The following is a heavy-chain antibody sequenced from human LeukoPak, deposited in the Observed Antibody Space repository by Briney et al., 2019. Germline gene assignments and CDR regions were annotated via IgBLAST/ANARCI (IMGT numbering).Heavy chain of an antibody. Sequence: PGGSLRLSCAASGFTFSSYAMSWFRQAPGKGLEWVSAISGSGGSTYYADSVKGRFTISRDNSKNTLYLQMNSLRAEDTAVYYCASPGFVVVVAAQWAFDYWGQGTLVTVSS. CDR3: ASPGFVVVVAAQWAFDY. V-gene: IGHV3-23*01. J-gene: IGHJ4*02. CDR1: GFTFSSYA. D-gene: IGHD2-15*01. CDR2: ISGSGGST.